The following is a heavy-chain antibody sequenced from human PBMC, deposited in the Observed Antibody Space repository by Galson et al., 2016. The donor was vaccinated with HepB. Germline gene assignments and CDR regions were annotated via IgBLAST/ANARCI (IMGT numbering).Heavy chain of an antibody. V-gene: IGHV1-3*01. J-gene: IGHJ4*02. Sequence: QSGAEVKKPGGSLTISCKASGYTFTTYSVHWVRQAPGQRLESMGWINAGDSTTSYSRHFQDRITITGDTSANTAYMELSRLRSEDTAVYYRARSERPAPGWNGRVDCWGQGTLVTVSS. CDR3: ARSERPAPGWNGRVDC. CDR2: INAGDSTT. D-gene: IGHD6-19*01. CDR1: GYTFTTYS.